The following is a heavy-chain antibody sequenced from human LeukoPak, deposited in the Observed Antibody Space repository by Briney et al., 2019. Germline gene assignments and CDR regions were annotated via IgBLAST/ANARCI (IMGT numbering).Heavy chain of an antibody. Sequence: SETLSLTCTVSGGSISSYYWSWIRQPPGKGLEWIGYIYYSGSTNYNPSLKSRVTISVDTSKNQFSLKLSSVTAADTAVYYCARLSGRDYYFDYWGQGTLVTVSS. CDR1: GGSISSYY. V-gene: IGHV4-59*01. CDR3: ARLSGRDYYFDY. J-gene: IGHJ4*02. CDR2: IYYSGST. D-gene: IGHD4/OR15-4a*01.